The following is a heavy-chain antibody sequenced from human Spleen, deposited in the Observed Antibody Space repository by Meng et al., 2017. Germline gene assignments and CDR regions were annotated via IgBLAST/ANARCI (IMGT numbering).Heavy chain of an antibody. CDR1: GFTFSSYA. J-gene: IGHJ4*02. CDR2: IRSKPNSYAT. CDR3: TQPVASGY. D-gene: IGHD5-12*01. V-gene: IGHV3-73*01. Sequence: GGSLRLSCAASGFTFSSYAMSWVRQASGKGLEWVGHIRSKPNSYATAYAASVKGRFTFSRDDSTNTASLQMDSLRTEDTAVYYCTQPVASGYWGQGTLVTVSS.